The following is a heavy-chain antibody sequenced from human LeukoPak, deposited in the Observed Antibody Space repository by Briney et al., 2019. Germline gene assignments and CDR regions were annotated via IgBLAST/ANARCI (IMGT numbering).Heavy chain of an antibody. CDR1: GGSISSYY. D-gene: IGHD3-22*01. CDR3: ARGALDYYDSSGYYYYFDY. CDR2: IYYSGST. J-gene: IGHJ4*02. V-gene: IGHV4-59*01. Sequence: SETLSLTCTVSGGSISSYYWSWIRQPPGKGLEWIGYIYYSGSTNYNPSLKSRVTISVDTSKNQFSLKLSSVTAADTAVYYCARGALDYYDSSGYYYYFDYWGQGTLVTVSS.